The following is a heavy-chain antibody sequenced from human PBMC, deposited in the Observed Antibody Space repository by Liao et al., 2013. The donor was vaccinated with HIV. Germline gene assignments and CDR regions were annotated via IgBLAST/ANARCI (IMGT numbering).Heavy chain of an antibody. CDR3: ARSYCSSTSCFNLYPPSGWYFDL. CDR2: IYPSGST. D-gene: IGHD2-2*01. Sequence: QVQLQESGPGLVRPSETLSLTCIVSGVSINSYFWSWIRQPAGKGLEWIGRIYPSGSTIYNPSLMGRVTMSVDTSKNQFSLNLSSVTAADTAVFYCARSYCSSTSCFNLYPPSGWYFDLWGRWHPGHCLL. CDR1: GVSINSYF. J-gene: IGHJ2*01. V-gene: IGHV4-4*07.